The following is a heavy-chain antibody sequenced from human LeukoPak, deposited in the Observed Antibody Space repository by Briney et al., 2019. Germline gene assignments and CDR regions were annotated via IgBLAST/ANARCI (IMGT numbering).Heavy chain of an antibody. CDR3: ARVEVGATNAYFDY. Sequence: GGSLRLSCAASGFTFSSYSMNWVRQAPGKGLEWVSSIGSSSSYIYYADSVKGRFTISRDNAKNSLYLQMNSLRAEDTAVYYCARVEVGATNAYFDYWGQGTLVTVSS. CDR2: IGSSSSYI. D-gene: IGHD1-26*01. V-gene: IGHV3-21*01. J-gene: IGHJ4*02. CDR1: GFTFSSYS.